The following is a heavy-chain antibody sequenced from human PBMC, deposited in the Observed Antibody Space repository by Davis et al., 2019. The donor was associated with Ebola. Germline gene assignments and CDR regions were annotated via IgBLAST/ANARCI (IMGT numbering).Heavy chain of an antibody. CDR2: SDPEGGET. CDR3: ATVLNLGSGRGWYDP. D-gene: IGHD3-10*01. J-gene: IGHJ5*02. Sequence: ASVKVSCKLSGYSLSEVSIYWVRQALGEGLEWMGGSDPEGGETIYAQKFQGRVTMTEDISTDTAYMEIRSLTSEDTAVYYCATVLNLGSGRGWYDPWGQGTLVAVSS. CDR1: GYSLSEVS. V-gene: IGHV1-24*01.